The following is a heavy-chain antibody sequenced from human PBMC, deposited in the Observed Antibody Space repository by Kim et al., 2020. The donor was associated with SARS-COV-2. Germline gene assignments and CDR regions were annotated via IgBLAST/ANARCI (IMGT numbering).Heavy chain of an antibody. CDR3: AKASGIAAAGTRNWFDP. CDR2: ISYDGNIQ. V-gene: IGHV3-30*04. CDR1: GLTFGSYA. J-gene: IGHJ5*02. D-gene: IGHD6-13*01. Sequence: GGSLRLSCAXSGLTFGSYAMHWVRQAPGKGLEWVAVISYDGNIQYYADSVKGRFTISRDNSKKTLYLQMNSLRAEDTAVYYCAKASGIAAAGTRNWFDPWGKGTLVTVSS.